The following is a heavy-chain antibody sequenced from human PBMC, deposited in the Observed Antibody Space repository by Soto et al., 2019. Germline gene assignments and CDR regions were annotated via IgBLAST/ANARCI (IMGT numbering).Heavy chain of an antibody. CDR2: ISSSSSTI. Sequence: EVQLVESGGGLVQPGGSLRLSCAASGFTFSSYSMNWVRQAPGKGLEWVSYISSSSSTIYYADSVKGRFTISRDNAKNSLYLQMNSLRDEDTAVYYCARDNPGFYCSSTSCPRFDYWGQGTLVTVSS. D-gene: IGHD2-2*01. J-gene: IGHJ4*02. CDR3: ARDNPGFYCSSTSCPRFDY. V-gene: IGHV3-48*02. CDR1: GFTFSSYS.